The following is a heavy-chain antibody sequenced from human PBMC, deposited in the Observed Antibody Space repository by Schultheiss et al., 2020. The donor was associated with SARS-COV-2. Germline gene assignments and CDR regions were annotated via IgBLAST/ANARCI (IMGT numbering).Heavy chain of an antibody. CDR2: INHSGST. V-gene: IGHV4-34*01. CDR1: GGSFSGYY. D-gene: IGHD6-19*01. Sequence: SQTLSLTCAVYGGSFSGYYWSWIRQPPGKGLEWIGEINHSGSTYYNPSLKSRVTISVDTSKNQFSLKLSSVTAADTAVYYCARLTQWLVLWYSDLWGRGTLVTVSS. J-gene: IGHJ2*01. CDR3: ARLTQWLVLWYSDL.